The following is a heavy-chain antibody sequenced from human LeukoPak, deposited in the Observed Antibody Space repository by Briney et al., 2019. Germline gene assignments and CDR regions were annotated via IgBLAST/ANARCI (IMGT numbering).Heavy chain of an antibody. D-gene: IGHD3-10*01. CDR1: GFTFSSYS. Sequence: GGSLRLSCAASGFTFSSYSMNWVRQAPGKGLEWVSSISSSSSYIYYADSVKGRFTISRDNAKNSLYLQMNSLRAEDTAVYYCAKSFWWFGEFSPFDYWGQGTLLTVSS. CDR2: ISSSSSYI. CDR3: AKSFWWFGEFSPFDY. J-gene: IGHJ4*02. V-gene: IGHV3-21*01.